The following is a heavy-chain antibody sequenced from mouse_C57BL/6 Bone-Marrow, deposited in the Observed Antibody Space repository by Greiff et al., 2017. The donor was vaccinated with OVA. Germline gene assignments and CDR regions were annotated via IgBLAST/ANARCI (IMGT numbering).Heavy chain of an antibody. D-gene: IGHD4-1*01. CDR1: GFTFSAFY. CDR2: SRNKADDYTT. Sequence: EVHLVESGGGLVQSGRSLRLSCATSGFTFSAFYMEWVRQAPGKGLEWIAASRNKADDYTTEYRASVKGRFIVARDTTQSILYLHMNALRAEDTASYYCPRYSLGGFAYWGQGTLVTVSA. J-gene: IGHJ3*01. CDR3: PRYSLGGFAY. V-gene: IGHV7-1*01.